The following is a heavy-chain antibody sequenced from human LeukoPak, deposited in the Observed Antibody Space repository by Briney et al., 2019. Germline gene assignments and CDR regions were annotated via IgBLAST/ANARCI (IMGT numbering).Heavy chain of an antibody. V-gene: IGHV3-21*04. CDR1: GFTFSSYS. J-gene: IGHJ4*02. Sequence: GGSLRLSCAASGFTFSSYSMTWVRQAPGKGLEWVSSISSSSSYIYYADSVKGRFIISRDNSKNTLYLQLSSLRAEDTAVYYCAQGYSSGWYPYWGQGSLVSVSS. D-gene: IGHD6-19*01. CDR3: AQGYSSGWYPY. CDR2: ISSSSSYI.